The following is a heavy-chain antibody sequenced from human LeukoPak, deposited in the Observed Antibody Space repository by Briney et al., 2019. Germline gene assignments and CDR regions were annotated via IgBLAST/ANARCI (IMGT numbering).Heavy chain of an antibody. Sequence: GGSLRLSCAASGFTFSSYAMSWVRQAPGKGLEWVSAISGSGGSTYYADSVKGRFTISRDNSKNTVYLQMSSLRAEDTAVYYCARDLSSTWPANFDFWGQGTLVTASS. D-gene: IGHD2-2*01. V-gene: IGHV3-23*01. J-gene: IGHJ4*02. CDR2: ISGSGGST. CDR3: ARDLSSTWPANFDF. CDR1: GFTFSSYA.